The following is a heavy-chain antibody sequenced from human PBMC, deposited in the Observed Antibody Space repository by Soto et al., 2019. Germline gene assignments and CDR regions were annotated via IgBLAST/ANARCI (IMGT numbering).Heavy chain of an antibody. CDR2: TSYDGNNK. D-gene: IGHD1-1*01. J-gene: IGHJ4*02. Sequence: QVQLVESGGGVVQPGTSLRLSCAASGFRFKSFVMHLVSQAPGKGLDWVAFTSYDGNNKDYVDSVKGRFTVSRDNYQNTLHLQRNFLRPEDTALYYCARWGYTGGFDLWCQGTLVSVSS. CDR3: ARWGYTGGFDL. V-gene: IGHV3-30*19. CDR1: GFRFKSFV.